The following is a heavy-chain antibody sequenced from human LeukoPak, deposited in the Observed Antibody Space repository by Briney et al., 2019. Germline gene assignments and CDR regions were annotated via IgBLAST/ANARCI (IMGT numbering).Heavy chain of an antibody. J-gene: IGHJ3*02. CDR1: GYTFTGYY. Sequence: ASVKVSCKASGYTFTGYYMHWVRQAPGQGLECMGWINPYTGDTNYAQKFQGRVTMTRDTLINTAYMELSSLKSDDTAVFYCARERGWTNVGIDIIGQGKMVTVSS. D-gene: IGHD3-10*01. V-gene: IGHV1-2*02. CDR3: ARERGWTNVGIDI. CDR2: INPYTGDT.